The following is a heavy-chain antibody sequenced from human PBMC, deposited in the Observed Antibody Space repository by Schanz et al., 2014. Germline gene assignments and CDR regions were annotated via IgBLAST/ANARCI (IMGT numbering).Heavy chain of an antibody. CDR2: VIPILGVT. Sequence: QVQVVQSGAEVKKPGASVKVSCKASGYTFTDYGVIWVRQAPGQGLEWMGRVIPILGVTHYAQKFQGRVTITADKSTTTAYMELNSLNSDDTAVYYCATLDYADSVSWGQGTLVTVSS. D-gene: IGHD4-17*01. CDR1: GYTFTDYG. J-gene: IGHJ5*02. V-gene: IGHV1-69*04. CDR3: ATLDYADSVS.